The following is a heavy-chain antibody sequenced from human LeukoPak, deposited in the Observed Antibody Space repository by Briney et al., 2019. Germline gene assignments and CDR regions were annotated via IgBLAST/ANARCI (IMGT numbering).Heavy chain of an antibody. CDR1: GFTFSSSG. D-gene: IGHD3-3*01. J-gene: IGHJ3*02. V-gene: IGHV3-30*03. CDR2: ISYDGHNK. CDR3: ARDPSEGGYWSGYYDAFDI. Sequence: PGGSLRLSCAASGFTFSSSGMHWVRQAPGKGLEWVATISYDGHNKYYADSVKGRFTISRDNSKNTLYLQMNSLRAEDTAVYYCARDPSEGGYWSGYYDAFDIWGQGTKVTASS.